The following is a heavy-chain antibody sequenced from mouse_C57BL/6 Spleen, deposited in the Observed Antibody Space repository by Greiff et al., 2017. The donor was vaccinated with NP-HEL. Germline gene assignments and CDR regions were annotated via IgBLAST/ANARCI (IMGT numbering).Heavy chain of an antibody. D-gene: IGHD2-5*01. Sequence: QVQLQQSGAELVRPGSSVKLSCKASGYTFTSYWMDWVKQRPGQGLEWIGNIYPSDSETHYNQKFKDKATLTVDKSSSTAYMQLSSLTSEDSAVYYCARRWGAYSNFYFDYWGQGTTLTVSS. CDR3: ARRWGAYSNFYFDY. CDR2: IYPSDSET. V-gene: IGHV1-61*01. CDR1: GYTFTSYW. J-gene: IGHJ2*01.